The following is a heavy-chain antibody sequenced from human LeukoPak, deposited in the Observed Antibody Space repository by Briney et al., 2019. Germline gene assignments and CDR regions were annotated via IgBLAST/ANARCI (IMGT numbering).Heavy chain of an antibody. Sequence: PSETLSLTCAVYGGSFSGYYWSWIRQPPGKGLEWIGEINHSGSTNYNPSLKSRVTISVDTSKNQFSLKLSSVTAADTAVYYCARTPTAVVPAANFDYWGQGTLVTVSS. V-gene: IGHV4-34*01. CDR1: GGSFSGYY. CDR2: INHSGST. D-gene: IGHD2-2*01. CDR3: ARTPTAVVPAANFDY. J-gene: IGHJ4*02.